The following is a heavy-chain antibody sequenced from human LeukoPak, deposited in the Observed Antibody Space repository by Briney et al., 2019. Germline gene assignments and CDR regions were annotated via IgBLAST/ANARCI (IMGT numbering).Heavy chain of an antibody. Sequence: PGRSLRLSCAASGFSFRNYYMHWVRQDPGKGLEWVAIISYDGSNKYYADSVKGRFTISRDNSKNTLYLQMNSLRAEDTAVYYCARGGIYYCSGGYCYHMDVWGQGTTVTVSS. J-gene: IGHJ6*02. CDR2: ISYDGSNK. CDR3: ARGGIYYCSGGYCYHMDV. V-gene: IGHV3-30*03. CDR1: GFSFRNYY. D-gene: IGHD2-15*01.